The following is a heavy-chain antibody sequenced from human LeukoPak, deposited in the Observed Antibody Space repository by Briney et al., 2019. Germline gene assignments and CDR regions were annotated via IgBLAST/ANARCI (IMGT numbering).Heavy chain of an antibody. Sequence: GRSLRLSCAASGFTFSSYGMHWVRQAPGKGLEWVAVISYDGTNKYYADSVKGRFTISRDNSKNTLYLQVNSLRAEDTAVYYCAGEMATIRAFDYWGQGTLVTVSS. CDR3: AGEMATIRAFDY. V-gene: IGHV3-30*03. D-gene: IGHD5-24*01. CDR2: ISYDGTNK. CDR1: GFTFSSYG. J-gene: IGHJ4*02.